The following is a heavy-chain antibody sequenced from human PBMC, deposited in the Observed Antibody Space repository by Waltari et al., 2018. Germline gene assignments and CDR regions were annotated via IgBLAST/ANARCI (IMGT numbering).Heavy chain of an antibody. CDR1: GFTFSSYA. J-gene: IGHJ3*02. V-gene: IGHV3-23*01. CDR3: ANGGPRITMVRGVSGIGFDI. Sequence: EVQLLESGGGLVQPGGSLRLSCAASGFTFSSYAMSWVRQAPGTGLEWVSAISGSGGSTYYADSVKGRFTISRDNSKNTLYLQMNSLRAEDTAVYYCANGGPRITMVRGVSGIGFDIWGQGTMVTVSS. CDR2: ISGSGGST. D-gene: IGHD3-10*01.